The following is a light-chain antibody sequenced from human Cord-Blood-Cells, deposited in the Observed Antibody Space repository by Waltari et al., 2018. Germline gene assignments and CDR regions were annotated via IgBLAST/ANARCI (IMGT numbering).Light chain of an antibody. J-gene: IGKJ4*01. Sequence: DIVMTQSPLSPPVTPGEPASISCRSSQSLLHSNGYNYLDWYLQKPGQSSQLLIYLGSNRASGVPDRFSGSGSGTDFTLKISRVEAEDVGVYYCMQALQTPAFGGGTKVEVK. CDR2: LGS. CDR3: MQALQTPA. V-gene: IGKV2-28*01. CDR1: QSLLHSNGYNY.